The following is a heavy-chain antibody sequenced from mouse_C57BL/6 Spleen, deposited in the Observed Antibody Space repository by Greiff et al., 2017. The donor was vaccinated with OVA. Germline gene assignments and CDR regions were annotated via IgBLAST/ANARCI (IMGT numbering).Heavy chain of an antibody. CDR3: TRHYGSSYVWFAY. D-gene: IGHD1-1*01. Sequence: QVQLQQSGAELVRPGASVTLSCKASGYTFTDYGMHWVKQTPVHGLEWIGAIDPETGGTAYNQKFKGKAILTADKSSSTAYMELRSLTSEDSAVYYCTRHYGSSYVWFAYWGQGTLVTVSA. J-gene: IGHJ3*01. V-gene: IGHV1-15*01. CDR2: IDPETGGT. CDR1: GYTFTDYG.